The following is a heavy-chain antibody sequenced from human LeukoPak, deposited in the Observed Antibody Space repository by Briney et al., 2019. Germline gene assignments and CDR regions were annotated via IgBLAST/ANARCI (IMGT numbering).Heavy chain of an antibody. CDR3: ARDWSGYSGYGRYNWFDP. Sequence: GASVKVSCKASGYTFTGYYMHWVRQAPGQGLEWMGWINPNSGGTNYAQKFQGRVTMTRDTSISTAYMELSRLRSDDTAVYYCARDWSGYSGYGRYNWFDPWGQGTLVTVSS. D-gene: IGHD5-12*01. J-gene: IGHJ5*02. V-gene: IGHV1-2*02. CDR1: GYTFTGYY. CDR2: INPNSGGT.